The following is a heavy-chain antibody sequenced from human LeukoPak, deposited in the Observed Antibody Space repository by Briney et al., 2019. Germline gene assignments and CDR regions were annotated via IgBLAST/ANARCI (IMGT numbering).Heavy chain of an antibody. CDR3: AKCPREDGWNYFNILYFFDY. V-gene: IGHV3-48*01. J-gene: IGHJ4*02. CDR2: IDSDTYGNTI. CDR1: GLTLSSYS. Sequence: GGSLRLSCAASGLTLSSYSMNWVRQAPGKGLEWISYIDSDTYGNTIYYPHTVKGRFTISRDNSQNTLYLQMNSLRAEDTAIYCCAKCPREDGWNYFNILYFFDYWGQGTLVTVSS. D-gene: IGHD1-7*01.